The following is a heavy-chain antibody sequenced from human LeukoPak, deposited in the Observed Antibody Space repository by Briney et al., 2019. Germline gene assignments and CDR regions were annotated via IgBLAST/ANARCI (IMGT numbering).Heavy chain of an antibody. CDR1: GGSISSGGYY. J-gene: IGHJ5*02. V-gene: IGHV4-30-2*01. CDR2: IYHSGST. Sequence: SETLSLTCTVSGGSISSGGYYWSWTRQPPGAGLEWIGYIYHSGSTYYNPSLKSRVTISVDGSKNQFSLKLSSVTAADTAVYYCARAQPIYSSGWYWFDPWGQGTLVTVSS. CDR3: ARAQPIYSSGWYWFDP. D-gene: IGHD6-19*01.